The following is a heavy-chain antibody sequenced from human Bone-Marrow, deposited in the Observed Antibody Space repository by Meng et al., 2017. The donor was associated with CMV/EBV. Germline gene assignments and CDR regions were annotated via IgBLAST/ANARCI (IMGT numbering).Heavy chain of an antibody. V-gene: IGHV1-46*01. CDR1: GYTFTSYY. Sequence: ASVKVSCKASGYTFTSYYMHWVRQAPGQGLEWMGIINPSGGSTSYAQKFQGRVTMTRDTSTSTVYMELSSLSSEDTAVYYCARVGYDILTGYPADAFDIWGQGKMVTVSS. D-gene: IGHD3-9*01. CDR2: INPSGGST. J-gene: IGHJ3*02. CDR3: ARVGYDILTGYPADAFDI.